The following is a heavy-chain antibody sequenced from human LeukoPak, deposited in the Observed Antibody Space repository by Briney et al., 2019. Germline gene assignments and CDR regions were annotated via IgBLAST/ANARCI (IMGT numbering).Heavy chain of an antibody. V-gene: IGHV4-34*01. D-gene: IGHD6-19*01. Sequence: SETLSLTCAVYGGSFSGYYWSWIRQPPGKGLEWIGEINHSGSTNYNPSLKSRVTISVDTSKNQFSLKLSSVTAADTAVYYCARDRVAVAGSLGYYYYYMDVWGKGTTVTISS. J-gene: IGHJ6*03. CDR2: INHSGST. CDR1: GGSFSGYY. CDR3: ARDRVAVAGSLGYYYYYMDV.